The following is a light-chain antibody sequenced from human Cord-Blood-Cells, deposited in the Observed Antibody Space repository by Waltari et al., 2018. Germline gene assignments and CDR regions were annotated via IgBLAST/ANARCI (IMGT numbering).Light chain of an antibody. CDR2: DVS. CDR1: SSDVGGYNY. Sequence: QSALTQPASVSGSPGQSITISCTGTSSDVGGYNYVSWYQQHPGKAPKLMIYDVSIRPSGVSNRFSGSKSGNTASLPISWLQAEDEADYYCSSYTSSSTLVFGGGTKLTVL. J-gene: IGLJ3*02. CDR3: SSYTSSSTLV. V-gene: IGLV2-14*01.